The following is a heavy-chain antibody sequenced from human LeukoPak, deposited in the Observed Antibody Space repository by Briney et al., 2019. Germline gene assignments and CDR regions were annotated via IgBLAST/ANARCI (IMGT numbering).Heavy chain of an antibody. V-gene: IGHV3-74*01. J-gene: IGHJ4*01. D-gene: IGHD2-8*02. CDR2: LAADGSGT. CDR1: GFTFSRYA. Sequence: GGSLRLSCSASGFTFSRYAMPWGRQTPGMGLVWVSRLAADGSGTNYADSVKGRFTISRDNAKNTVYLQMSSLRAEDTAVYYCARDGFTGPRTAYLDHWGQGTLVTVSS. CDR3: ARDGFTGPRTAYLDH.